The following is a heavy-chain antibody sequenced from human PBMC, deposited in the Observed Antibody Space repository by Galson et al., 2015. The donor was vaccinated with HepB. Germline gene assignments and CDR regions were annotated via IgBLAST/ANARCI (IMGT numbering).Heavy chain of an antibody. V-gene: IGHV3-23*01. CDR1: GFTFSSYA. J-gene: IGHJ4*02. Sequence: SLRLSCAASGFTFSSYAMSWVRQAPGKGLEWVSAISGSCGSTYYADSVKGRFTISRDNSKNALYLQMNSLRAEDTAVYYCAKHMTTATTSYFDYWGQGTLVTVFS. CDR2: ISGSCGST. D-gene: IGHD4-17*01. CDR3: AKHMTTATTSYFDY.